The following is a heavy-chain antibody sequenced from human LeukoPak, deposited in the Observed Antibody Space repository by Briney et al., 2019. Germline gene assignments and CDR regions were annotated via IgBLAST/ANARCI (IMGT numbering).Heavy chain of an antibody. CDR2: INSDGSST. CDR3: ARPYCSGGTCYSPPDY. D-gene: IGHD2-15*01. Sequence: GGSLRLSCAASGFTFSSFWMYWVRQAPGKGLVWVSRINSDGSSTSYADSVKGRFTISRDNAKSTLYLQMNSLRAEDTAVYYCARPYCSGGTCYSPPDYWGQGTLVTVSS. J-gene: IGHJ4*02. CDR1: GFTFSSFW. V-gene: IGHV3-74*01.